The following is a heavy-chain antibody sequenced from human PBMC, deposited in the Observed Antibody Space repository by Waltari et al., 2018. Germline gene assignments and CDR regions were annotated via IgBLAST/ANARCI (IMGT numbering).Heavy chain of an antibody. CDR3: VKNWGGLDY. Sequence: EVQLVESGGGLVQPGGSLRLSCAASGFTFSRYWMSWVRQAPGKGLEWVANIKQDGSEKYYVDSVKGRFTISRDNAKNSLYLQMNSLRAEDTAVYYCVKNWGGLDYWGQGTLVTVSS. CDR1: GFTFSRYW. D-gene: IGHD3-16*01. V-gene: IGHV3-7*03. CDR2: IKQDGSEK. J-gene: IGHJ4*02.